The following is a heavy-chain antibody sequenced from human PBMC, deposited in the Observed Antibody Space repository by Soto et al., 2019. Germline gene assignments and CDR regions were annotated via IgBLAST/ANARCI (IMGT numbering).Heavy chain of an antibody. J-gene: IGHJ6*03. CDR3: AREGHSSSPYYYYYMDV. V-gene: IGHV1-8*01. CDR2: MNPNSGNT. D-gene: IGHD6-6*01. Sequence: ASVKVSCKASGYTFTSYDINWVRQATGQGLEWMGWMNPNSGNTGYAQKFQGRVTMTRNTSISTAYMELSSLRSEDTAVYYCAREGHSSSPYYYYYMDVWGKGTTVTVSS. CDR1: GYTFTSYD.